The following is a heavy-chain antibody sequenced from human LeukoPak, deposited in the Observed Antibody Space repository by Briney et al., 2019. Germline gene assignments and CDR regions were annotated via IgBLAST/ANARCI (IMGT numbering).Heavy chain of an antibody. Sequence: PSETLSLTCTVSGGSISSYYWSWIRQPPGKGLEWIGYIYYSGSTNYNPSLKSRVTISVDTSENQFSLKLSSVTAAGTAVYYCARHPSYSSSSHFDYWGQGTLVTVSS. V-gene: IGHV4-59*08. CDR1: GGSISSYY. J-gene: IGHJ4*02. D-gene: IGHD6-6*01. CDR2: IYYSGST. CDR3: ARHPSYSSSSHFDY.